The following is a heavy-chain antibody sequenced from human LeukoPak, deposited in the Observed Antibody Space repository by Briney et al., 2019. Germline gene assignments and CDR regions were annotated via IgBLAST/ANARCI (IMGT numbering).Heavy chain of an antibody. V-gene: IGHV4-61*02. J-gene: IGHJ4*02. D-gene: IGHD3-16*02. CDR2: IYTSGST. CDR1: GGSISSGSYY. CDR3: ATLNREGHFGY. Sequence: SETLSLTCTVSGGSISSGSYYWSWIRQPAGKGLEWIGRIYTSGSTNYNPSLKSRVTISVDTSKNQFSLKLSSVTAADTAVYYCATLNREGHFGYWGQGTLVTVSS.